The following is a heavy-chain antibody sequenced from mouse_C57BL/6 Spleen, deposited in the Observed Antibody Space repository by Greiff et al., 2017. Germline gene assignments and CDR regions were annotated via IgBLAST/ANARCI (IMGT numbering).Heavy chain of an antibody. CDR2: FHPYNDDT. Sequence: VKLQESGAELVKPGASVKMSCKASGYTFTTYPIEWMKQNHGKSLEWIGNFHPYNDDTKYNEKFKGKATLTVEKSSSTVYLELSRLTSDDSAVYYCAIYYYGSSWYFDVWGTGTTVTVSS. CDR1: GYTFTTYP. CDR3: AIYYYGSSWYFDV. J-gene: IGHJ1*03. V-gene: IGHV1-47*01. D-gene: IGHD1-1*01.